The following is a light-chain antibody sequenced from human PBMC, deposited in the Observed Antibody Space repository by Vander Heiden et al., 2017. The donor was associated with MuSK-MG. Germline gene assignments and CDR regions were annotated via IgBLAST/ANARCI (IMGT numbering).Light chain of an antibody. CDR2: AAS. CDR3: QQSYSTPLYT. Sequence: DIQMTQSPSSLSASVGDTGIITCRASQSIDTFLNWYQQKPGRAPKLLIYAASNLQSGVPSRFSGSGLGTDFTLTIGSLQLEDFATYYCQQSYSTPLYTFGRGTKLEIK. J-gene: IGKJ2*01. V-gene: IGKV1-39*01. CDR1: QSIDTF.